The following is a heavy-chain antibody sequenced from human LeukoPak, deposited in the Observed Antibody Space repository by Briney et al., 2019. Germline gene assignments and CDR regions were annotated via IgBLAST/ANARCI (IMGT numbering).Heavy chain of an antibody. J-gene: IGHJ4*02. CDR1: GFTFSSYE. D-gene: IGHD3-22*01. V-gene: IGHV3-48*03. CDR3: ARDSPISMIINGFFDY. CDR2: ISSSGSTI. Sequence: PGGSLRLSCAASGFTFSSYEMNWVRQAPGKGLEWVSYISSSGSTIYYADSVKGRFTISRDNAKNSLYLQMNSLRVEDTAVYYCARDSPISMIINGFFDYWGLGTQVTVSS.